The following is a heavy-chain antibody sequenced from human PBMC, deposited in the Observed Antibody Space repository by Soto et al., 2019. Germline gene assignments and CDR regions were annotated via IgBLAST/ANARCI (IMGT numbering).Heavy chain of an antibody. Sequence: QITLKESGPTLVKPTQTLTLTCTFSGFSLSTRAVGVGWIRQPPGKALEWLALIFWDDDKRYNPSLKSRLTITNDTSKNQVGLTMTNMDPVDTATYYGAHRHAHQRLVSEWFDPWGQGTLVTVSS. D-gene: IGHD3-16*01. CDR1: GFSLSTRAVG. CDR3: AHRHAHQRLVSEWFDP. CDR2: IFWDDDK. J-gene: IGHJ5*02. V-gene: IGHV2-5*02.